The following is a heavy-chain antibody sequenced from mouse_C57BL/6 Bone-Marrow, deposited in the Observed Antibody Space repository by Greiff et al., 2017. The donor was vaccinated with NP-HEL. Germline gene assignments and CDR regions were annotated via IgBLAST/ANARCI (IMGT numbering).Heavy chain of an antibody. D-gene: IGHD1-1*01. CDR2: IWSGGST. V-gene: IGHV2-2*01. J-gene: IGHJ1*03. Sequence: QVQLKESGPGLVQPSQSLSITCTVSGFSLTSYGVHWVRQSPGKGLEWLGVIWSGGSTDYNAAFISRLSISKDNSKSQVFFKMNSLQADDTAIYYCARNPYGSSYDWYFDVWGTGTTVTVSS. CDR1: GFSLTSYG. CDR3: ARNPYGSSYDWYFDV.